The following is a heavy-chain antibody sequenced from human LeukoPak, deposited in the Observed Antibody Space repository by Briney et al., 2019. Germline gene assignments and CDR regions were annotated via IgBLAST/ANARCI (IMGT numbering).Heavy chain of an antibody. D-gene: IGHD5-24*01. Sequence: GRSLRLSCAASGFTFDDYAMHWVRHAPGKGLEWVSGISWNSGSIGYADSVKGRFTISRDNAKNSLYLQMNSLRAEDTALYYCAKDTGGYNVLDYWGQGTLVTVSS. V-gene: IGHV3-9*01. CDR1: GFTFDDYA. J-gene: IGHJ4*02. CDR3: AKDTGGYNVLDY. CDR2: ISWNSGSI.